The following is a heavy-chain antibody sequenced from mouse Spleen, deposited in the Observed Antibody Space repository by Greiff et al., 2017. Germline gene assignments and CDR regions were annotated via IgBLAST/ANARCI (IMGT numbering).Heavy chain of an antibody. J-gene: IGHJ2*01. V-gene: IGHV1-26*01. CDR1: GYTFTDYY. Sequence: EVQLQQSGPELVKPGASVKISCKASGYTFTDYYMNWVKQSHGKSLEWIGDINPNNGGTSYNQKFKGKATLTVDKSSSTAYMELRSLTFEDSAVYYCARGASYYFDYWGQGTTLTVSS. CDR3: ARGASYYFDY. CDR2: INPNNGGT.